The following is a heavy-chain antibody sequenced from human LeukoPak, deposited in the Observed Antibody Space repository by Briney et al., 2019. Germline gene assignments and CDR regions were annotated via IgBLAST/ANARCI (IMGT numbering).Heavy chain of an antibody. D-gene: IGHD3-16*02. V-gene: IGHV4-34*01. CDR1: GGSFSGYY. CDR3: ARGVRIDY. Sequence: PSETLSLTCAVYGGSFSGYYWSWIRQPPGKGLEWIGEINHSGSTNYNPSLKSRVTISVDTSKNQFSLKLSSVTAADTAVYYCARGVRIDYWGQGTLVTASS. CDR2: INHSGST. J-gene: IGHJ4*02.